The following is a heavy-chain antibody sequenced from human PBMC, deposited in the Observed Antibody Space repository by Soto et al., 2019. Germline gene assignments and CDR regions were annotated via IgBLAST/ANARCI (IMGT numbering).Heavy chain of an antibody. V-gene: IGHV4-31*03. CDR2: TSNSGST. D-gene: IGHD2-2*01. J-gene: IGHJ4*02. Sequence: QVQLQESGPGLVKPSQTLSLTCTVSGGSITSSGYYWSWIRQHPGEGLEWIGFTSNSGSTSYNPSPKGRVSILVDTSSNQFSLNLKSVTAAGTAVYYCARGGGSTKVDYWGQGTLVTVSP. CDR1: GGSITSSGYY. CDR3: ARGGGSTKVDY.